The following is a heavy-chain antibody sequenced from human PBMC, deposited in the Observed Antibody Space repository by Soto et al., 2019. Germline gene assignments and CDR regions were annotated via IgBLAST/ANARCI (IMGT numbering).Heavy chain of an antibody. CDR1: GFTFSIYS. Sequence: GGSLRLSCAASGFTFSIYSMNWVRQAPGKGLGLVSSISSSSSYIYYPDSVKGRFTISRDNAKNSLYLQMNSLRAEATAVYDCASAGRELHTDDYWGQGTLVTVSS. J-gene: IGHJ4*01. CDR3: ASAGRELHTDDY. V-gene: IGHV3-21*01. CDR2: ISSSSSYI. D-gene: IGHD1-26*01.